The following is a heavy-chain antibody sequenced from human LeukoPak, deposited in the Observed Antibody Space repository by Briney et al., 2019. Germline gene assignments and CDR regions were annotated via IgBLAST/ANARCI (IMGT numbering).Heavy chain of an antibody. D-gene: IGHD3-10*01. V-gene: IGHV4-31*03. Sequence: PSQTLSLTCTVSGGSISSGDYYWSWIRQPPGKGLEWIGYIYYSGSTYYNPSLKSRVTISVDTSKNQFSLKLSSVTAADTAVYYCARVEDRSGSHFDYWGQGTLVTVSS. CDR2: IYYSGST. J-gene: IGHJ4*02. CDR3: ARVEDRSGSHFDY. CDR1: GGSISSGDYY.